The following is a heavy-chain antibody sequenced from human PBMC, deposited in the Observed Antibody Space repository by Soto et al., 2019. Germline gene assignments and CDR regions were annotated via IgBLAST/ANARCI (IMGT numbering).Heavy chain of an antibody. CDR2: IIPILGIA. J-gene: IGHJ4*02. CDR3: ATLRYCGGDCYSRPFDY. D-gene: IGHD2-21*01. V-gene: IGHV1-69*02. Sequence: SVKVSCKASGGTFSSYTISWVRQAPGQGLEWMGRIIPILGIANYAQKFQGRVTITADKSTSTAYMELSSLRSGDTAVYYCATLRYCGGDCYSRPFDYWGQGTLVTVSS. CDR1: GGTFSSYT.